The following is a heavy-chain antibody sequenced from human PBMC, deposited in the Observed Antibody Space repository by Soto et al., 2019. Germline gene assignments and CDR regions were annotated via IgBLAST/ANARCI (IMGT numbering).Heavy chain of an antibody. J-gene: IGHJ4*02. CDR3: ARDGTTTVLAGFDY. CDR2: ISYDGNDK. V-gene: IGHV3-30-3*01. Sequence: PGGSLRLSCAASGFTFSNFAMHWVRQAPGKGLEWVAVISYDGNDKYHADSVKGRFTVSRDNSKNTLYVQMNSLRPEDTAIYYCARDGTTTVLAGFDYWGQGALVTVSS. CDR1: GFTFSNFA. D-gene: IGHD2-2*01.